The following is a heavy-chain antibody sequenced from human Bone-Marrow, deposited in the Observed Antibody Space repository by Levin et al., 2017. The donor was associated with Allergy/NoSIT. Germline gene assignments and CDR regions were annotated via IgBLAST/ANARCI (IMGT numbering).Heavy chain of an antibody. V-gene: IGHV4-39*01. D-gene: IGHD3-9*01. J-gene: IGHJ3*01. CDR3: ASGNYNILTGYFRAAPFDV. CDR2: LYYSGTT. Sequence: LSQTLSLTCNVSGAYVTSSDHYWGWIRQSPGKDFEWIGTLYYSGTTYYNPSLKSRVTISQNTSKNQFSLRLSSVTAADTALYLCASGNYNILTGYFRAAPFDVWGQGTLVTVSS. CDR1: GAYVTSSDHY.